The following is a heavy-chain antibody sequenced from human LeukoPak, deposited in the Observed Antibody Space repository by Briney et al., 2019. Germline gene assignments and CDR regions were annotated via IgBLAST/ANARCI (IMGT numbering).Heavy chain of an antibody. J-gene: IGHJ4*02. CDR1: GGSISSYY. V-gene: IGHV4-4*07. D-gene: IGHD3-22*01. CDR3: ARVVYYDSSGYYAPRFDY. CDR2: IYTSGST. Sequence: SETLSLTCTVSGGSISSYYWSWIRQPAGKGPEWIGRIYTSGSTNYNPSLKSRVTMSVDTSKNQFSLKLSSVTAADTAVYYCARVVYYDSSGYYAPRFDYWGQGTLVTVSS.